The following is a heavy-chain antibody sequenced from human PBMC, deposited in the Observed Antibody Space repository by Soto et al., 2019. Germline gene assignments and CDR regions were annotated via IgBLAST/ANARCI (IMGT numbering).Heavy chain of an antibody. J-gene: IGHJ4*02. CDR3: ARGGLGLRIPRYHFDY. V-gene: IGHV3-21*01. Sequence: EVQLVESGGGLVKPGGSLRLSCAASGFTFSSYSMNWVRQAPGKGLEWVSSISSSSSYIYYADSVKGRFTISRDNAKNSLYLQMNSLRAEDTAVYYCARGGLGLRIPRYHFDYWGQGTLVTVSS. CDR2: ISSSSSYI. D-gene: IGHD2-15*01. CDR1: GFTFSSYS.